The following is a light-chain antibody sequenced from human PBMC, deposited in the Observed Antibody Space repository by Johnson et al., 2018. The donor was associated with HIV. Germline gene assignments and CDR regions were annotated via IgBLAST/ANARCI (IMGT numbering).Light chain of an antibody. CDR3: APWDSSLSAYV. V-gene: IGLV1-51*01. CDR1: SSNIANNY. CDR2: DNN. J-gene: IGLJ1*01. Sequence: QPGLTPPPSVSSAPGPKLTISCSGNSSNIANNYVSWYQQLPGPAPDLPSYDNNTRRSGIPDRFSGSKSGTSATLGITGLQTGDEADYYCAPWDSSLSAYVFGPGTKVTIL.